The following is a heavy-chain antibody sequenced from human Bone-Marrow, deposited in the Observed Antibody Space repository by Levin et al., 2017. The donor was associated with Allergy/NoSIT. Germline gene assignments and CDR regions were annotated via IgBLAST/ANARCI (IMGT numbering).Heavy chain of an antibody. CDR3: ARDSWGFGEDVPDDYYYDGMDG. D-gene: IGHD3-10*01. J-gene: IGHJ6*02. Sequence: GGSLRLSCAASGFTVSSNYMSWVRQAPGKGLEWVSVIYSGGSTYYADSVKGRFTISRDNSKNTLYLQMNSQRAEDTAVYYCARDSWGFGEDVPDDYYYDGMDGWGQGTTVTDSS. CDR1: GFTVSSNY. CDR2: IYSGGST. V-gene: IGHV3-66*01.